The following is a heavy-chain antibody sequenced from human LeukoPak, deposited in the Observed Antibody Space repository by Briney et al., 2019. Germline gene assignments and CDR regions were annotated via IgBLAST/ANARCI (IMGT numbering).Heavy chain of an antibody. V-gene: IGHV3-7*01. CDR1: GFTFSSYW. CDR2: IKQDGSEK. CDR3: ARDQMGGYSYGYNDY. Sequence: GGSLRLSCAASGFTFSSYWMSWVRQAPGKGLEWVANIKQDGSEKYYVDSVKGRFTISRDNAKNSPYLQMNSLRAEDTAVYYCARDQMGGYSYGYNDYWGQGTLVTVSS. D-gene: IGHD5-18*01. J-gene: IGHJ4*02.